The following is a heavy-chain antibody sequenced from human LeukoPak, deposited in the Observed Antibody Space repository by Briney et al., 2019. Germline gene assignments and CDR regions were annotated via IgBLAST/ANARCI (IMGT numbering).Heavy chain of an antibody. J-gene: IGHJ4*02. D-gene: IGHD2-15*01. V-gene: IGHV3-74*01. CDR2: INTDGSST. CDR3: ARGFLGGWSGGSCYSGY. CDR1: GFTFSSYW. Sequence: GGSLTLSCAASGFTFSSYWMHWVRQAPGKGLVWVSRINTDGSSTAYADFVKGRFTICRDNAKNTLCLQMNSLRAEDTAVYFCARGFLGGWSGGSCYSGYWGQGTLLTVSS.